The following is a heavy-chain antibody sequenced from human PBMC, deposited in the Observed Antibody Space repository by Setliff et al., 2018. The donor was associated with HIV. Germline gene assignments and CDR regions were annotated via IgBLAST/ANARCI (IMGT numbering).Heavy chain of an antibody. V-gene: IGHV2-5*02. J-gene: IGHJ4*02. CDR2: IFGDDDK. Sequence: SGPTLVNPPQTVPLTCTFSGFTVTGGGVGVGWIRQPPGKGLEWLALIFGDDDKRYTPSLRRRLSITKDTSKSQVTLTMTNMDPVDTATYYCAHMNYDLLTGYYTGFDYWGQGILVTVSS. CDR1: GFTVTGGGVG. D-gene: IGHD3-9*01. CDR3: AHMNYDLLTGYYTGFDY.